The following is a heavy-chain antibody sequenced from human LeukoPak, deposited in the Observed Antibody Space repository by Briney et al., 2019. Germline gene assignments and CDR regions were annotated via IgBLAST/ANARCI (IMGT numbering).Heavy chain of an antibody. CDR2: IRYKPNSHAT. V-gene: IGHV3-73*01. Sequence: GGSLRLSCAASGFTFSVSAMHWVRQASGKGLEWVGRIRYKPNSHATEYAASVKGRFTTSRDDSKTTAYLQMNSLKTEDTAVYYCTRQRGSCSGGNCCFDYWGQRTPTTVSS. J-gene: IGHJ4*02. CDR1: GFTFSVSA. CDR3: TRQRGSCSGGNCCFDY. D-gene: IGHD2-15*01.